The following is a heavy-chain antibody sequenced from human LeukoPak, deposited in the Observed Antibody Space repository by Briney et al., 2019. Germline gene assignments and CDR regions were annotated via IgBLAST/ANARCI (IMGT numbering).Heavy chain of an antibody. V-gene: IGHV3-64*01. CDR2: IRSDGSST. CDR3: TTRYGAHTGWAGYPDC. CDR1: GFIFSAYI. Sequence: QSGGSLRLSCVASGFIFSAYIMHWVRQAPGKGLEYVSGIRSDGSSTFYTNSVKGRFTISRDKGKNRVYVQMDSQRAEHTAVYYCTTRYGAHTGWAGYPDCWGQGTLVTVSS. J-gene: IGHJ4*02. D-gene: IGHD6-19*01.